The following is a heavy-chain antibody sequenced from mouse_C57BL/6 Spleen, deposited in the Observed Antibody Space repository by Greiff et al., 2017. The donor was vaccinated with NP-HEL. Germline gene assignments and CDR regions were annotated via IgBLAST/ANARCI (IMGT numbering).Heavy chain of an antibody. CDR2: IDPSDSYT. CDR3: ARWGTTVVSDFDY. Sequence: QVQLKQPGAELVKPGASVKLSCKASGYTFTSYWMQWVKQRPGQGLEWIGEIDPSDSYTNYNQKFKGKATLTVDTSSSTAYMQLSSLTSEDSAVYYCARWGTTVVSDFDYWGQGTTLTVSS. D-gene: IGHD1-1*01. CDR1: GYTFTSYW. J-gene: IGHJ2*01. V-gene: IGHV1-50*01.